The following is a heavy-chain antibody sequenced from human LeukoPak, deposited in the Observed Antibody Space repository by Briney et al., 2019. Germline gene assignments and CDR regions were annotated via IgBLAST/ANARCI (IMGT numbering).Heavy chain of an antibody. V-gene: IGHV3-30*18. CDR2: ISYDGSNK. CDR3: AKDRRNYDILSGHYDY. Sequence: GGSLRLSCAASGFTFSAYAMHWVRQAPGKGLEWVALISYDGSNKYYADSVKGRFTISRDKSKNTLYLQMDTLRAEDTAVYYCAKDRRNYDILSGHYDYWGQGTLVTVSS. D-gene: IGHD3-9*01. CDR1: GFTFSAYA. J-gene: IGHJ4*02.